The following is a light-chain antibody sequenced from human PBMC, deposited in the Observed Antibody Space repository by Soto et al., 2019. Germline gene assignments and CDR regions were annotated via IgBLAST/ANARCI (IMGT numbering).Light chain of an antibody. V-gene: IGKV3-15*01. CDR3: QQYNNWPPWT. CDR1: QSVGSN. CDR2: GAS. Sequence: IVMTQSPATLSVSPGERATLSCRTSQSVGSNLAWYQQKPGQAPRLLIYGASTRATIPARFSGSGSGTEFTLTISSLQSEDFAVYYCQQYNNWPPWTFGQGTKVDI. J-gene: IGKJ1*01.